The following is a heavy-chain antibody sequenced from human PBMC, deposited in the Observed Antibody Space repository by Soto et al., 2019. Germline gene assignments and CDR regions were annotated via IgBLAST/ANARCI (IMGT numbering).Heavy chain of an antibody. V-gene: IGHV3-21*01. Sequence: GGSLRLSCAASGFTFSSYSMNWVRQAPGKGLEWVSSISSSSSYIYYADSVKGRFTISRDNAKNSLYLQMNSLRAEDTAVYYCARSGETWSYYYMDVWGKGTTVTVSS. D-gene: IGHD7-27*01. CDR1: GFTFSSYS. J-gene: IGHJ6*03. CDR2: ISSSSSYI. CDR3: ARSGETWSYYYMDV.